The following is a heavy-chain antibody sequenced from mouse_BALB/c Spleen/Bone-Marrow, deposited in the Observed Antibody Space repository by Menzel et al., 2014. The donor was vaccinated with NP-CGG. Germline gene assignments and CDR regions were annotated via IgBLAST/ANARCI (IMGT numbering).Heavy chain of an antibody. CDR1: GYSSTGYY. D-gene: IGHD4-1*01. CDR3: ARSILGAMDY. V-gene: IGHV1S135*01. Sequence: SGPELVRTGASVKISCKGSGYSSTGYYMHWVKQSHGKSLEWIGYIDPYNGGTSYNQKFKGKATLTVDKSSSTAYMHLSSLTSEDSAVYSCARSILGAMDYWGQGTSVIVSS. CDR2: IDPYNGGT. J-gene: IGHJ4*01.